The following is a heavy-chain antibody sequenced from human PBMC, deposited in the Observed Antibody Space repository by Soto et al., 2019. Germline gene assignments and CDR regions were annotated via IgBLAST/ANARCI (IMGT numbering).Heavy chain of an antibody. J-gene: IGHJ6*02. CDR1: GFTFSSYA. CDR2: ISYDGSNK. V-gene: IGHV3-30-3*01. D-gene: IGHD3-3*01. CDR3: ARDIVGVVINRAPDGDYYYGMDV. Sequence: GGSLRLSCAASGFTFSSYAMHWVRQAPGKGLEWVAVISYDGSNKYYADSVKGRFTISRDNSKNTLYLQMNSLRAEDTAVYYCARDIVGVVINRAPDGDYYYGMDVWGQGTTVTVSS.